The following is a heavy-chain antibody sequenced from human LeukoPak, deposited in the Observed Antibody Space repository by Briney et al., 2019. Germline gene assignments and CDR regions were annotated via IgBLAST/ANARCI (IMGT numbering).Heavy chain of an antibody. CDR3: AKPITIFGVVTSGDY. J-gene: IGHJ4*02. Sequence: GGSLRLSCAASGFTFSSYAMSWVRQAPGKGLEWVSAISGSGGSTYYADSVKGRFTISRDNSKNTLYLQMNSLRAEDTAVYYCAKPITIFGVVTSGDYWGQGTLVTVSS. V-gene: IGHV3-23*01. CDR1: GFTFSSYA. CDR2: ISGSGGST. D-gene: IGHD3-3*01.